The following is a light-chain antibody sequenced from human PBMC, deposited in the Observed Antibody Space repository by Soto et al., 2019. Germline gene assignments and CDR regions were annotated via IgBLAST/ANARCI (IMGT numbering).Light chain of an antibody. CDR1: SWNISYA. CDR2: LNSDGSH. V-gene: IGLV4-69*01. Sequence: QPVLTQSPSASASLGASVKLTCTLSSWNISYALAWHQQQPAKGPPYLMKLNSDGSHSKGAGVPYRFSGSSSGAERSLTVFSLQDEEESDYYCWTCGIYPLVFGGGTKVTVL. J-gene: IGLJ2*01. CDR3: WTCGIYPLV.